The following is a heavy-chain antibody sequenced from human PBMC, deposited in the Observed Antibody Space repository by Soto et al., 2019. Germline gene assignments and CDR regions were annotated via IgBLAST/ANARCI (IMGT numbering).Heavy chain of an antibody. CDR3: ARGRRDDCSSIACQYSFDY. CDR1: GYTFTSSD. V-gene: IGHV1-8*01. D-gene: IGHD2-2*01. Sequence: QVQLVQSGAEVKKPGASVKVSCKTSGYTFTSSDINWVRQATGQGLEWMGWMNPNSANTGYAQRFQGRVTMTRDTSVSTAYMELSSLTSEDTAVYYCARGRRDDCSSIACQYSFDYWGQGTLVTVSS. CDR2: MNPNSANT. J-gene: IGHJ4*02.